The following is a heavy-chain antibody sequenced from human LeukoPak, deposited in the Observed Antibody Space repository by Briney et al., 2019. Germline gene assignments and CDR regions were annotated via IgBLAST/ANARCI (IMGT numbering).Heavy chain of an antibody. D-gene: IGHD3-16*01. J-gene: IGHJ5*02. CDR1: GGSISSYY. V-gene: IGHV4-59*01. CDR3: ARGNYVWGSFRFDP. CDR2: IYYSGST. Sequence: SETLSLTCTISGGSISSYYWSWIRQPPGKGLEWIGYIYYSGSTNYNPSLRSRVTISVDTSKNQFSLKLSSVTAADTAVYYCARGNYVWGSFRFDPWGQGTLVTVSS.